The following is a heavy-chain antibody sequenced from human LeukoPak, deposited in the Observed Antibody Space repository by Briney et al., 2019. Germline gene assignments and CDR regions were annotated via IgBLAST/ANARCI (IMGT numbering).Heavy chain of an antibody. D-gene: IGHD3-9*01. V-gene: IGHV3-23*01. J-gene: IGHJ4*02. CDR1: GFTFSTYA. Sequence: GGSLRLSCSASGFTFSTYAMSWVRQAPGKGLEGVSGISGAGGATYSADSVEGRFTISRDNPKNTLYLQMNSLRAEDTAVYYCATTSGNFDFLDYWGQGTLVTVSS. CDR3: ATTSGNFDFLDY. CDR2: ISGAGGAT.